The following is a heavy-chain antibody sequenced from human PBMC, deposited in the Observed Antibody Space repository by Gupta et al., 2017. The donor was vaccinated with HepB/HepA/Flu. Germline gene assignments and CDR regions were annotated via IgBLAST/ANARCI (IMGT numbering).Heavy chain of an antibody. J-gene: IGHJ6*02. CDR1: GGSISSSTW. CDR3: AEKVNYYYGMDV. D-gene: IGHD2-21*01. V-gene: IGHV4-4*02. CDR2: ISHSGST. Sequence: QVQLQESGPGLVKPSGTLSLNCAVSGGSISSSTWVRWVRQPPGKGLEWSGEISHSGSTNYNPSLKSRVTISVDKSKNQFSLKLTSVTAADTAVYYCAEKVNYYYGMDVWGQGTTVTVSS.